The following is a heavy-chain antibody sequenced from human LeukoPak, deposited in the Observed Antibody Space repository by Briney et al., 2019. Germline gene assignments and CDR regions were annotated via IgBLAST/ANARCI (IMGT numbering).Heavy chain of an antibody. CDR2: IYHSGST. CDR1: GGSITSGGYS. D-gene: IGHD3-22*01. J-gene: IGHJ4*02. CDR3: VRVPLTHYDSSGFYYDY. Sequence: SQTLSLTCAVSGGSITSGGYSWSWIRQPPGKGLEWIGYIYHSGSTYYNPSLKSRVTISVDRSKNQFSLELSSVTAADTAVYYCVRVPLTHYDSSGFYYDYWGQGTLVTVSS. V-gene: IGHV4-30-2*01.